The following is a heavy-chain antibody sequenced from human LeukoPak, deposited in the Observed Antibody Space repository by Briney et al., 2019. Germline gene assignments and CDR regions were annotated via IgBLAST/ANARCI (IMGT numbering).Heavy chain of an antibody. CDR2: INPNSGGT. J-gene: IGHJ4*02. D-gene: IGHD1-1*01. Sequence: GASVKVSCKASGYTFTGYYMHWVRQAPGQGLEWMGWINPNSGGTNYAQKFQGRVTMTRDTSISTAYMELSRLRSDDTAVYYCARDLTTGMTGNLDYWGQGTLVTVSS. CDR1: GYTFTGYY. V-gene: IGHV1-2*02. CDR3: ARDLTTGMTGNLDY.